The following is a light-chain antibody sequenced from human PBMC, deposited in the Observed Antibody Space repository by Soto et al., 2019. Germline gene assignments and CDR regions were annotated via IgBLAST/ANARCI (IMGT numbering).Light chain of an antibody. CDR3: QLSLSTPYI. Sequence: DIQMTQSPSSLAASVGDRVTITCRASQSIGTYFNWYQQKIGKAPTLLIYAESSLEIRVPSRFSGSRSGTDFTRTIICLHPKGFATYFCQLSLSTPYIFSQGTKLDIK. CDR1: QSIGTY. CDR2: AES. V-gene: IGKV1-39*01. J-gene: IGKJ2*01.